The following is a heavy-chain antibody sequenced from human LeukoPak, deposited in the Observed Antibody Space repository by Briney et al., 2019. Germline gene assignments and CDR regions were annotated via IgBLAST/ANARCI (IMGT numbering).Heavy chain of an antibody. CDR1: GYTFTSYY. CDR3: ARGRSYVDPYDY. D-gene: IGHD3-10*01. V-gene: IGHV1-2*02. J-gene: IGHJ4*02. Sequence: GASVKVSCKASGYTFTSYYMHWVRQAPGQGLEWMGWINPNSGGTNYAQKFQGRVTMTRDTSISTAYMELSRMRSDDTAVYYCARGRSYVDPYDYWGRGTLVTVSS. CDR2: INPNSGGT.